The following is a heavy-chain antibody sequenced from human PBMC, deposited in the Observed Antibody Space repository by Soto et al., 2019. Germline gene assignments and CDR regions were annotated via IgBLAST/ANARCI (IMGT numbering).Heavy chain of an antibody. D-gene: IGHD3-22*01. V-gene: IGHV3-53*01. CDR2: IYSDGST. CDR3: ARARYDSSGYYFDY. J-gene: IGHJ4*02. Sequence: GGSLRLSCAASGFIVSSNYMSWVRQASGKGLEWVSVIYSDGSTHYTDSVKDRFIISRDISKNTLYLQMNSLRAEDTAVYYCARARYDSSGYYFDYWGQGALVTVSS. CDR1: GFIVSSNY.